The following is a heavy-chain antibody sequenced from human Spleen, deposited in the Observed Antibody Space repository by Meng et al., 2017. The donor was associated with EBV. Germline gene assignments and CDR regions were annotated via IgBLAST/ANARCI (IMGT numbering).Heavy chain of an antibody. D-gene: IGHD5-18*01. V-gene: IGHV2-5*02. Sequence: PWTESGPTLVKPTPTLSLTRTFYVLSFCTSGVGVGWIRQPPGKALEWLALIYRDDDKRYSPSLKSRLTITEDTAKNQVVLTMTNMDPVDTATYYCAHSYSHGDVTFDYWGQGTLVTVSS. CDR2: IYRDDDK. J-gene: IGHJ4*02. CDR3: AHSYSHGDVTFDY. CDR1: VLSFCTSGVG.